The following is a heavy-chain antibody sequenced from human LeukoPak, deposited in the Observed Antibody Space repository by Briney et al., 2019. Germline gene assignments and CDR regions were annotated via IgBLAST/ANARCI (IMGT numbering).Heavy chain of an antibody. V-gene: IGHV3-30*18. CDR2: ITYDGSNK. D-gene: IGHD2-15*01. J-gene: IGHJ6*02. Sequence: GRSLRLSCAASGFTFSSYSMHWVRQAPGKGLEWVSVITYDGSNKYYADSVKGRFTISRDNSKNTLYPQMNSLRAEDTAVYYCAKDARVPATLASIMDVWGQGTTVTVSS. CDR3: AKDARVPATLASIMDV. CDR1: GFTFSSYS.